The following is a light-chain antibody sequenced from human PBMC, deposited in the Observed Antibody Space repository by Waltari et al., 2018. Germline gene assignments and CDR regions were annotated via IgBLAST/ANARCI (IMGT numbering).Light chain of an antibody. J-gene: IGKJ1*01. V-gene: IGKV1-5*03. CDR1: QNINRW. CDR2: QAS. Sequence: DIHMTQSPSILSASAGERVTITCRASQNINRWFAWYHQKPGKDPKLLIYQASNLADGVPSRFSGRGSGSDFTRTSSSLQPDDFAAYYCQQYDSFVWTFGQGTQVESK. CDR3: QQYDSFVWT.